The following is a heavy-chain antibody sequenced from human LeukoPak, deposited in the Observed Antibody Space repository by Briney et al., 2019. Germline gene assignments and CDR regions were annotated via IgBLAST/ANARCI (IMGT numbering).Heavy chain of an antibody. D-gene: IGHD5-18*01. Sequence: GGSLRLSCAASGFTFSDYYMSWIRQAPGKGLEWVSYISSSSSYTNYADSVKGRFTISRDNAKYSLYLQMNSLRAEDTAVYYCARGGYSYGYDWYFDLWGRGTLVTVSS. CDR2: ISSSSSYT. CDR3: ARGGYSYGYDWYFDL. CDR1: GFTFSDYY. J-gene: IGHJ2*01. V-gene: IGHV3-11*06.